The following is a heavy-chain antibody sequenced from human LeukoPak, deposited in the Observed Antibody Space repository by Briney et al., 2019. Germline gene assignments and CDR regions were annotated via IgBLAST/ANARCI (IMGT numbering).Heavy chain of an antibody. CDR3: ASFPIVATIGPGDY. D-gene: IGHD5-12*01. J-gene: IGHJ4*02. CDR1: GLTFSRYA. V-gene: IGHV3-23*01. Sequence: GGSLRLSCAASGLTFSRYAMTWVRQAPGKGLEWVSSISGSGGSTYHADSVKGQFTFSRDNSKNTLYLQMNGLRAEDTAVYYCASFPIVATIGPGDYWGQGTLVTVSS. CDR2: ISGSGGST.